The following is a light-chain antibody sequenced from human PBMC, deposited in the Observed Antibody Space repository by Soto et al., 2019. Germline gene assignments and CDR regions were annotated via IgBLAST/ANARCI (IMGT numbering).Light chain of an antibody. Sequence: QSVLTQPPSVSGAPGQRVTISCTGSSSNIGAGYDVHWYQQLPGTAPKLLIYGNSNRPSGVPDRFSGSKSGTSASLAITGLQAEAEADYYCQSYDSSLSGSGVVFGGGTKLTVL. CDR3: QSYDSSLSGSGVV. CDR1: SSNIGAGYD. J-gene: IGLJ2*01. V-gene: IGLV1-40*01. CDR2: GNS.